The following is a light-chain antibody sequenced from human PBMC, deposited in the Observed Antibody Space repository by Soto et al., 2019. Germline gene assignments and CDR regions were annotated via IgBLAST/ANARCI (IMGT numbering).Light chain of an antibody. CDR2: GHN. Sequence: QSVLTQPPSVSGAPGLWDAISCTGPSPNIGAEYDVHWSQQLPGTAPKRLIYGHNNRPSGLPDHFSDSKSGTSPSLAIPGQHPEDGADYYCQSYDSGVATFVFGTGTKVTVL. V-gene: IGLV1-40*01. CDR3: QSYDSGVATFV. J-gene: IGLJ1*01. CDR1: SPNIGAEYD.